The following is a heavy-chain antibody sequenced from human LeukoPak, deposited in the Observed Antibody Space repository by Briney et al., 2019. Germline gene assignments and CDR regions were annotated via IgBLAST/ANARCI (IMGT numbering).Heavy chain of an antibody. CDR3: ARAPLSGYSSSWLVSY. Sequence: GGSLRLSCAASGFTFDDYAMHWVRQAPGKGLEWVSLISWDGGSTYYADSVKGRFTISRDNSKNSLYLQVNSLRAEDTAVYYCARAPLSGYSSSWLVSYWGQGTLVTVSS. D-gene: IGHD6-13*01. J-gene: IGHJ4*02. CDR1: GFTFDDYA. CDR2: ISWDGGST. V-gene: IGHV3-43D*03.